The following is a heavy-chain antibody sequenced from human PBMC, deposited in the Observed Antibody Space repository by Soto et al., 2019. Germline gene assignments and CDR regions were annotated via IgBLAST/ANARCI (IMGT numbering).Heavy chain of an antibody. D-gene: IGHD6-25*01. CDR2: ICSSGGSI. J-gene: IGHJ6*02. V-gene: IGHV3-NL1*01. CDR1: VFTFSTYS. CDR3: AKDLSGNYYYYGMDV. Sequence: GGSLRLSCAASVFTFSTYSMDWVRQAPGKGLEWVAVICSSGGSIYYADSVKGRFTISRDNSKKTLYLQMNSLRAEDTAVYYCAKDLSGNYYYYGMDVWGQGTTVTVSS.